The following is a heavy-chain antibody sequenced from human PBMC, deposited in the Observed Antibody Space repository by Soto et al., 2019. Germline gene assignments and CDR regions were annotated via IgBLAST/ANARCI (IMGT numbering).Heavy chain of an antibody. CDR1: GFTFSSYG. CDR3: AKGLMTTVTRFDY. D-gene: IGHD4-17*01. V-gene: IGHV3-30*18. J-gene: IGHJ4*02. CDR2: ISYDGTNK. Sequence: GGSLRLSCAASGFTFSSYGMHWVRQAPGKGLEWVAVISYDGTNKYYGDSVKGRFTISRDNSKNTLYLQMNGLRAEDTAVYFCAKGLMTTVTRFDYWGQGSLVTVSS.